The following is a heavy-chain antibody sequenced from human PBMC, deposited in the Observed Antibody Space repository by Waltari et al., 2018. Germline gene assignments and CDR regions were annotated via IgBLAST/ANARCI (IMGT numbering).Heavy chain of an antibody. V-gene: IGHV1-2*06. D-gene: IGHD3-3*02. CDR3: ARDSILGMFVSRGYNWFDP. CDR2: INPNSGGT. Sequence: QVQLVQSGAEVKKPGASVKVSCKASGYTFTGYYMHWVRQAPGQGLEWMGRINPNSGGTNYAQKFPGRVTMTRDTSISTAYMELSRLRSDDTAVYYCARDSILGMFVSRGYNWFDPWGQGTLVTVSS. CDR1: GYTFTGYY. J-gene: IGHJ5*02.